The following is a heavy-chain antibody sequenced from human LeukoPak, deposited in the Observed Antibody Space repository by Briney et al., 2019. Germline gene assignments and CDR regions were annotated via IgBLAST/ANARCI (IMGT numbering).Heavy chain of an antibody. Sequence: GGSLRLSCAASGFTFSNAWMNWVRQAPGKGLEWVGRIKGKTDGGTTDYAAPVKGRFTISRDDSKNTLYLQMNSLKTDDTAVYFCTSGDSSGPYWGQGTLVTVSA. J-gene: IGHJ4*02. V-gene: IGHV3-15*01. D-gene: IGHD3-22*01. CDR1: GFTFSNAW. CDR3: TSGDSSGPY. CDR2: IKGKTDGGTT.